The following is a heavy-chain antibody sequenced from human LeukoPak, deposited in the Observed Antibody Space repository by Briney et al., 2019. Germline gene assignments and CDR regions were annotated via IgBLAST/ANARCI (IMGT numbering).Heavy chain of an antibody. CDR2: IRSKTGGAS. V-gene: IGHV3-15*01. CDR3: TTDVNRFMVTASS. D-gene: IGHD2-21*02. J-gene: IGHJ5*02. Sequence: GGSLRLSCAASGFTFSKVWMTWVRQAPGKGLEWVGRIRSKTGGASEYAAPVKGRFSISRDDSNNTLYLEMISLKAEDTAIYYCTTDVNRFMVTASSWGQGTLVTVSS. CDR1: GFTFSKVW.